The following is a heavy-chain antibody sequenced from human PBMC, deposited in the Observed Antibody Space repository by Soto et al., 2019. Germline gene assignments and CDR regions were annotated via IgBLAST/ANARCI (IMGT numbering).Heavy chain of an antibody. CDR3: ARRHAPRYSSGNNYFDF. V-gene: IGHV4-39*01. J-gene: IGHJ4*02. D-gene: IGHD2-8*02. Sequence: SETLSLTCTVSSGSVYSGSFHWGWIRQPPEKGLEWIGSINFSGSTYYNPSLKSRVTISVDASKNQFSLSLTSVTAADTALYYCARRHAPRYSSGNNYFDFWGQGTLVTVSS. CDR2: INFSGST. CDR1: SGSVYSGSFH.